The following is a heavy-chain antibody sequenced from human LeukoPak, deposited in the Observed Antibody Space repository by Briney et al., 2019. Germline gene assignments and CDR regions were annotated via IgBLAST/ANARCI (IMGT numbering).Heavy chain of an antibody. V-gene: IGHV1-69*05. CDR3: ARGGGHDFWSGYPTPFDY. Sequence: SVKVSCKASGGTFSSYAISWVRQAPGQGLEWMGGIIHIFGTANYAQRFQGRVTITTDESTSTAYMELSSLRSEDTAVYYCARGGGHDFWSGYPTPFDYWGQGTLVTVSS. J-gene: IGHJ4*02. D-gene: IGHD3-3*01. CDR1: GGTFSSYA. CDR2: IIHIFGTA.